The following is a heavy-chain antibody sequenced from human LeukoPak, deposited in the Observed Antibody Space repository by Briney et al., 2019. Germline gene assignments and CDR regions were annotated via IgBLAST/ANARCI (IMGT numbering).Heavy chain of an antibody. D-gene: IGHD3-22*01. V-gene: IGHV4-34*01. CDR3: VNYYDSSDYQQPNHFDY. Sequence: PSGTLSLTFAGYGGSFSGYYWSRIRPPPGKGPEWIGGIYYSGSTYYNPSLKSRVTISVDTSKNQFSLKLSSVTAADTAVYYCVNYYDSSDYQQPNHFDYWGQGTLVTVSS. CDR1: GGSFSGYY. J-gene: IGHJ4*02. CDR2: IYYSGST.